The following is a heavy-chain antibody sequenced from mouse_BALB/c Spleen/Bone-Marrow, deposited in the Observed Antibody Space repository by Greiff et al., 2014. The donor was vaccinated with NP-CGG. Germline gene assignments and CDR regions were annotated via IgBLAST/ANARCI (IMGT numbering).Heavy chain of an antibody. CDR2: ISNLAYSI. V-gene: IGHV5-15*02. Sequence: EVKLMESGGGLVQPGGSRKLFCAASGFTFSDFGMAWVRQAPGKGPEWVAFISNLAYSIYYADTVTGRFTISRENAKNTLYLEMSSLRSEDTAMYYCAREGGAMDYWGQGTSVTVSS. J-gene: IGHJ4*01. CDR3: AREGGAMDY. CDR1: GFTFSDFG.